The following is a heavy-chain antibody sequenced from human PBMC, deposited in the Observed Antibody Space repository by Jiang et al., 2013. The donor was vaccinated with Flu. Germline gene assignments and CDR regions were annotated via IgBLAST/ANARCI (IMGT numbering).Heavy chain of an antibody. J-gene: IGHJ4*02. CDR3: ARDPVKNSYGYGY. CDR1: GFTFSSYW. CDR2: IKQDGSEK. Sequence: RLSCAASGFTFSSYWMSWVRQAPGKGLEWVANIKQDGSEKYYVDSVKGRFTISRDNAKNSLYLQMNSLRAEDTAVYYCARDPVKNSYGYGYWGQGTLVTVSS. D-gene: IGHD5-18*01. V-gene: IGHV3-7*03.